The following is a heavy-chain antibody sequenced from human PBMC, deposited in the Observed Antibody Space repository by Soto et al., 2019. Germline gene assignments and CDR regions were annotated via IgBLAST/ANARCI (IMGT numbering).Heavy chain of an antibody. V-gene: IGHV1-2*02. CDR3: TRGGRGDSPIDY. CDR2: INPSNEIT. Sequence: ASVKVSCKTSGYTFSAYYVHWARLAPGRGFQWLGWINPSNEITAFSQFFQGRVTMTRDTSTNTVHMELNSLTSDDTAVYYCTRGGRGDSPIDYWGQGTPVTVSS. D-gene: IGHD2-15*01. CDR1: GYTFSAYY. J-gene: IGHJ4*02.